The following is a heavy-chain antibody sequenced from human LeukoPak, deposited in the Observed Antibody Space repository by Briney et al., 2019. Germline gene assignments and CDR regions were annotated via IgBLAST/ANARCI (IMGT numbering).Heavy chain of an antibody. CDR3: TKDSAGLDYYVDF. CDR2: ISYEGSRK. J-gene: IGHJ4*02. D-gene: IGHD1-14*01. V-gene: IGHV3-30*18. Sequence: PGGSLRLSCAASGFTFRNYAVHWVRQTPGKGLEWVAVISYEGSRKFYADSVKGRFTISRDNSKNTLNLQMNSPRAEDTAVYYCTKDSAGLDYYVDFWGQGTLVTVSS. CDR1: GFTFRNYA.